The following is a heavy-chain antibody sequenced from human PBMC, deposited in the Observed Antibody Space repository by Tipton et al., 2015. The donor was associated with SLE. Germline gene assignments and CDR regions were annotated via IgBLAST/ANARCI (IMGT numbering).Heavy chain of an antibody. CDR2: IVGSDSST. D-gene: IGHD6-13*01. V-gene: IGHV3-23*01. Sequence: GSLRLSCAASGFTFSGYTMSWVRQAPGKGLEWVSVIVGSDSSTHYADSVKGRFSISRDNSKNTLYLQMNSLRVEDTAIYYCARAYSSRGFDYWGQGTLVTVSS. CDR3: ARAYSSRGFDY. CDR1: GFTFSGYT. J-gene: IGHJ4*02.